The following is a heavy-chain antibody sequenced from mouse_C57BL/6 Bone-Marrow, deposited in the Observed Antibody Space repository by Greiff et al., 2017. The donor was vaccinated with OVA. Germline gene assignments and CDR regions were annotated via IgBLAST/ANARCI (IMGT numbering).Heavy chain of an antibody. CDR2: ISNLAYSI. CDR3: ARQDSSGYEFAY. V-gene: IGHV5-15*01. Sequence: VQLQQSGGGLVQPGGSLKLSCAASGFTFSDYGMAWVRQAPRKGPEWVAFISNLAYSIYYADTVTGRFTISRENAKNTLYLEMSSLRSEDTAMYYCARQDSSGYEFAYWGQGTLVTVSA. J-gene: IGHJ3*01. D-gene: IGHD3-2*02. CDR1: GFTFSDYG.